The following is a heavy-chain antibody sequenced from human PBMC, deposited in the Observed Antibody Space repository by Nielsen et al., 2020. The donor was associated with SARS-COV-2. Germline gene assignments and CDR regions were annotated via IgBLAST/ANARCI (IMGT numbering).Heavy chain of an antibody. CDR1: GFTFSSYW. J-gene: IGHJ4*02. Sequence: GGSLRLSCAASGFTFSSYWMSWVRQAPGKGLEWVANIKQDGSEKYYVDSVKGRFTISRDNAKNSLYLQMNSLRAEDTAVYYCARAGLFSSGSYFDYWGQGTLVTVSS. D-gene: IGHD6-19*01. V-gene: IGHV3-7*01. CDR2: IKQDGSEK. CDR3: ARAGLFSSGSYFDY.